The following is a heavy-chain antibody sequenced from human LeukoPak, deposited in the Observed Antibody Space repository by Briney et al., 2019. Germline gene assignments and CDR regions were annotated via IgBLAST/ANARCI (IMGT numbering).Heavy chain of an antibody. J-gene: IGHJ4*02. Sequence: INRDGSSTSYADSVKGRFTISRDNAKNTLYLQMNSLRAEDTAVYYCARVDQGQQLAHYDYWGQGTLVTVSS. CDR2: INRDGSST. D-gene: IGHD6-13*01. V-gene: IGHV3-74*01. CDR3: ARVDQGQQLAHYDY.